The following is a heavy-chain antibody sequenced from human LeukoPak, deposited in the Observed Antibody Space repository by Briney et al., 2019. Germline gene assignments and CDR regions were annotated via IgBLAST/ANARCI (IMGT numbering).Heavy chain of an antibody. V-gene: IGHV3-20*04. Sequence: GGSLRLSCAASGFTFDDYGMSWVRQAPGKGLEWVSGINWNGGSTGYADSVKGRFPISRDNAKNSLYLQMNSLRAEDTALYYCARDLGSSGYYPFDYWGQGTLVTVSS. CDR1: GFTFDDYG. CDR2: INWNGGST. D-gene: IGHD3-22*01. CDR3: ARDLGSSGYYPFDY. J-gene: IGHJ4*02.